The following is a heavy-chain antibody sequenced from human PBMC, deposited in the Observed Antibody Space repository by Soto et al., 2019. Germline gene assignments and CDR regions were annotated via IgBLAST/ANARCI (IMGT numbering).Heavy chain of an antibody. V-gene: IGHV3-23*01. Sequence: GGSLRLSCAASGFTFSSYARSWVRQAPGKGLEWVSAISGSGGSTYYADSVKGRFTISRDNSKNTLYLQMNSLRAEDTAVYYCAIDSPARPSRCDLWGQGTLVRLSS. J-gene: IGHJ5*02. CDR3: AIDSPARPSRCDL. CDR2: ISGSGGST. CDR1: GFTFSSYA. D-gene: IGHD2-2*01.